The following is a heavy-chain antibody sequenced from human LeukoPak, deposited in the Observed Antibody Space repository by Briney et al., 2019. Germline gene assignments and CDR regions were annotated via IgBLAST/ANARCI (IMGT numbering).Heavy chain of an antibody. CDR3: ASGTYYDFWSGYRLDY. Sequence: SVKVSCKASGGTFSSCTISWVRQAPGQGLELMGRMIPILGIANYAQKFQGRVTITADKSTSTAYMELSSVRSGETAVYYCASGTYYDFWSGYRLDYWGQGTLGTASS. D-gene: IGHD3-3*01. CDR2: MIPILGIA. CDR1: GGTFSSCT. V-gene: IGHV1-69*02. J-gene: IGHJ4*02.